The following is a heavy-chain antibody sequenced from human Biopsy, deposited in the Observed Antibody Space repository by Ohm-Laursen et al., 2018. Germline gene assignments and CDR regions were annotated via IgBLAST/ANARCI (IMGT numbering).Heavy chain of an antibody. CDR2: IYNTETT. J-gene: IGHJ5*02. CDR1: GGSISSSTTYY. CDR3: ARHPTGFWFDP. V-gene: IGHV4-39*01. Sequence: GTLSLTCTVSGGSISSSTTYYWAWLRQPPGKGLEWIGSIYNTETTFYNPSLKSRVTISVDTSTDQFSLKVSSVTAADTALYFCARHPTGFWFDPWGHGTLVTVSS.